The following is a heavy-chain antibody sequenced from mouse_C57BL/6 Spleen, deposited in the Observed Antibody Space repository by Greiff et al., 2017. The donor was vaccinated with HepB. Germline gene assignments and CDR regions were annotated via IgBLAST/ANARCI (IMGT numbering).Heavy chain of an antibody. CDR3: ARSSDGTGPYFDY. Sequence: VQLQQSGPELVKPGASVKISCKASGYAFSSSWMNWVKQRPGKGLEWIGRIYPGDGDTNYNGKFKGKATLTADKSSSTAYMQLSSLTSEDSAVYFCARSSDGTGPYFDYWGQGTTLTVSS. CDR1: GYAFSSSW. CDR2: IYPGDGDT. D-gene: IGHD4-1*01. J-gene: IGHJ2*01. V-gene: IGHV1-82*01.